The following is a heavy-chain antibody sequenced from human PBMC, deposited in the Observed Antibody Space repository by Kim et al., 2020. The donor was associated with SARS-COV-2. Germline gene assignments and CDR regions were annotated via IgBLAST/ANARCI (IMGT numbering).Heavy chain of an antibody. Sequence: SQTLSLTCAISGDSVSSNSAAWNWIRQSPSRGLEWLGRTYYRSKWYNDYAVSVKSRITINPDTSKNQFSLQLNSVTPEDTAVYYCARVPSANYGDYADAFDIWGQGTMVTVSS. D-gene: IGHD4-17*01. J-gene: IGHJ3*02. CDR3: ARVPSANYGDYADAFDI. CDR2: TYYRSKWYN. CDR1: GDSVSSNSAA. V-gene: IGHV6-1*01.